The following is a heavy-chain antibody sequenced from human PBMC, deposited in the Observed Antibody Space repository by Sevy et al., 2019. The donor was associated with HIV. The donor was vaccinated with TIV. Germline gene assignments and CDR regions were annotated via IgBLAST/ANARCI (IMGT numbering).Heavy chain of an antibody. CDR2: INSDGSTT. Sequence: GGSLRLSCAASGFSFSRYFMHWVRQAPGEGLVWVSRINSDGSTTNYADSVEGRFIVYRDNAKKTQYLELHSLRVEDTATYYCARDTLGYGGNPNLDLDLWGQGTLVTVSS. V-gene: IGHV3-74*01. J-gene: IGHJ5*02. D-gene: IGHD4-17*01. CDR1: GFSFSRYF. CDR3: ARDTLGYGGNPNLDLDL.